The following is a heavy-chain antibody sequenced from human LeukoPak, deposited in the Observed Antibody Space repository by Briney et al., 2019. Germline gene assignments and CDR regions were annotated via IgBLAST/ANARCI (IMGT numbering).Heavy chain of an antibody. CDR1: GFTFSTYA. D-gene: IGHD5-24*01. V-gene: IGHV3-23*01. CDR2: ISSGGGVT. J-gene: IGHJ4*02. CDR3: AKVRSMAANPSYFDS. Sequence: SGGSLRLSCAASGFTFSTYAMSWVRQAPGKGLEWVSVISSGGGVTHYADSVEGRFTTSRDNSKNTLFLQVNSLRAEDTAVYYCAKVRSMAANPSYFDSWGQGTLVTVSS.